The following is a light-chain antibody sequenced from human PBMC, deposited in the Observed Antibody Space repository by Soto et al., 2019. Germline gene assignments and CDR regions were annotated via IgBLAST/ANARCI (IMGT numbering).Light chain of an antibody. CDR2: DDS. CDR1: NLERKS. Sequence: SYDLTQPPSVSVAPGQTARITCRGNNLERKSVHWYQQKPGQAPVLVVYDDSDRPSGIPERFSGSNSGSPATLTISRVEDGDEADYYCQVWDSTSDHYVFGTGTKVTVL. J-gene: IGLJ1*01. V-gene: IGLV3-21*02. CDR3: QVWDSTSDHYV.